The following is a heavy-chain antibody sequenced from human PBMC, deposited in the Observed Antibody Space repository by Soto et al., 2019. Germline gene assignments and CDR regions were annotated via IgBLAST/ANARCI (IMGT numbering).Heavy chain of an antibody. CDR1: GCSFRHYR. V-gene: IGHV3-74*01. D-gene: IGHD1-1*01. J-gene: IGHJ4*02. Sequence: AGSLSLSCAASGCSFRHYRLHWVHQSPGKGLVWVSRISDYGRVNYADSVEGRFTISRDDAKCELYLQMSSLRLEDTVVYYCARGGLEPFDYLGQGALVTVSS. CDR3: ARGGLEPFDY. CDR2: ISDYGRV.